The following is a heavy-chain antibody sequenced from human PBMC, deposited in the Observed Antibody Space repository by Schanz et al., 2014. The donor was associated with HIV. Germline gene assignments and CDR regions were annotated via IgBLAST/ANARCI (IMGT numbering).Heavy chain of an antibody. CDR2: IKSNPDGGTI. J-gene: IGHJ6*02. V-gene: IGHV3-15*01. CDR1: GFTFSNVW. Sequence: EVQLVESGGGLVKPGGSLRLSCAASGFTFSNVWMSWVRQAPGKGLEWVGRIKSNPDGGTIDYAAPVKGRFTISRDDSKNTLYLQMNSLKTEDTAVYYCTTDPLRDYGVDVWGQGTLVTVSS. CDR3: TTDPLRDYGVDV.